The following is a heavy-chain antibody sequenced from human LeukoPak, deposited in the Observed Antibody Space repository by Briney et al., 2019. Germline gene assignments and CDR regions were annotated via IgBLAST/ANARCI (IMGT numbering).Heavy chain of an antibody. J-gene: IGHJ4*02. V-gene: IGHV4-59*11. CDR3: ARGGWSLDY. Sequence: PSETLSLTCSVSGDSISSHYWTWIRQPPGKGLEGIGYIHYSGTTNYNPSLKSRITTSLDTSKNQFSLKLNSVTAADTAVYYCARGGWSLDYWGQGTLVTVSS. CDR2: IHYSGTT. CDR1: GDSISSHY. D-gene: IGHD6-19*01.